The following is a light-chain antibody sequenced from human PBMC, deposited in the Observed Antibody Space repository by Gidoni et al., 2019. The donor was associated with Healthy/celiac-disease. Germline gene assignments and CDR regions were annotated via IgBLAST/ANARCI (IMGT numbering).Light chain of an antibody. V-gene: IGKV2-28*01. J-gene: IGKJ4*01. CDR2: LGS. CDR3: MQALQTPPT. Sequence: DIVMPQSPLSLPVTPGEPASISCRSSQSLLHSNGYNYLDWYLQKPGPSPQLLIYLGSNRAAGVPDRFSGSGSGTDFTLKISRVEAEDVGVYYCMQALQTPPTFGGGTKVEIK. CDR1: QSLLHSNGYNY.